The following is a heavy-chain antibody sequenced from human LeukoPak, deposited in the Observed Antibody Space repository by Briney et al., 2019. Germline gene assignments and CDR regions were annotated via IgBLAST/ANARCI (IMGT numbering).Heavy chain of an antibody. CDR1: GFTFSTYG. D-gene: IGHD2-21*01. CDR3: ARIPADTVVGLGGLDY. J-gene: IGHJ4*02. CDR2: IWYDGSNE. V-gene: IGHV3-33*01. Sequence: PGRSLTLSCAASGFTFSTYGMHWVRQAPGKGLEWVALIWYDGSNEYYADSVKGRFTISRDNSKNTLYLQMNSLRAEDTAVYYCARIPADTVVGLGGLDYWGQGALVTVSS.